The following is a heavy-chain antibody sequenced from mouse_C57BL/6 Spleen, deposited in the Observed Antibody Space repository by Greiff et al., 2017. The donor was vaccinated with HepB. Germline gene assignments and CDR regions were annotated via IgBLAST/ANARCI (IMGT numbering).Heavy chain of an antibody. J-gene: IGHJ2*01. CDR1: GYSITSGYY. V-gene: IGHV3-6*01. CDR3: ARADWDGYYFDY. Sequence: EVQLVESGPGLVKPSQSLSLTCSVTGYSITSGYYWNWIRQFPGNKLEWMGYISYDGSNNYNPSLKNRISITRDTSKNQFFLKLNSVTTEDTATYYCARADWDGYYFDYGGQGTTLTVSS. D-gene: IGHD4-1*01. CDR2: ISYDGSN.